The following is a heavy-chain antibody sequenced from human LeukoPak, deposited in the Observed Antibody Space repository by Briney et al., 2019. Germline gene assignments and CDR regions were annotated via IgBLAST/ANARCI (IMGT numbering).Heavy chain of an antibody. Sequence: PSETLSLTCAVYGESFSGYYWTWIRQPPGKGLEWIGEINHSGSANYNPSLKSRVTISADTSKNQFSLKMRSVTAADTAVYYCARGVTTVTTSDWFDPWGQGTLVTVSS. CDR1: GESFSGYY. CDR2: INHSGSA. V-gene: IGHV4-34*01. J-gene: IGHJ5*02. CDR3: ARGVTTVTTSDWFDP. D-gene: IGHD4-11*01.